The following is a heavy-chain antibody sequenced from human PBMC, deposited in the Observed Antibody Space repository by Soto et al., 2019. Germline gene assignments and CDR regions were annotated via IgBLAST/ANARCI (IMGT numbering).Heavy chain of an antibody. CDR3: ARAPRGNYGYPSFFDY. CDR2: IYYSGST. J-gene: IGHJ4*02. V-gene: IGHV4-59*01. CDR1: GGSISSYY. D-gene: IGHD3-10*01. Sequence: SETLSLTCTVSGGSISSYYWSWIRQPPGKGLEWIGYIYYSGSTNYNPSLKSRVTISVDTSKNQFSLKLSSVTAADTAVYYCARAPRGNYGYPSFFDYWGQGSLVTVSS.